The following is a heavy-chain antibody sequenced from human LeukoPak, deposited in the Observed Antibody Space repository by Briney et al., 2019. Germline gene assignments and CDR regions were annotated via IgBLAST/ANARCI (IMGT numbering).Heavy chain of an antibody. CDR1: GFTFSSYS. CDR2: ISSSSSTI. Sequence: GGSLRLSCAASGFTFSSYSMNWVRQAPGKGLEWVSYISSSSSTIYYADSVKGRFTISRDNGKNSLYLQMNSLRAEDTAVYNCAKGIYCSSTSCYTNVFDYWGQGTLVTVSS. D-gene: IGHD2-2*02. V-gene: IGHV3-48*01. J-gene: IGHJ4*02. CDR3: AKGIYCSSTSCYTNVFDY.